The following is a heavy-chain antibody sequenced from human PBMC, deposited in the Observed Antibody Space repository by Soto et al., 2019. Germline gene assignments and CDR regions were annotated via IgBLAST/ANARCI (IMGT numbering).Heavy chain of an antibody. CDR3: ARSGELLQAFDS. CDR2: ITGNSEYK. CDR1: GVSFSDYS. D-gene: IGHD2-15*01. J-gene: IGHJ4*02. V-gene: IGHV3-21*06. Sequence: GGSLRLSCVVSGVSFSDYSMNWVRQAPGKGLEWVSLITGNSEYKYYAGSVKGRFTVSRDNAKNSLYLQMNSLTVEDTAVYYCARSGELLQAFDSWGQGTLVTVSS.